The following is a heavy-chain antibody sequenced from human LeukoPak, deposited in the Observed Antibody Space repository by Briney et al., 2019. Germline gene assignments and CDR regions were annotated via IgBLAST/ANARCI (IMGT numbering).Heavy chain of an antibody. V-gene: IGHV3-23*01. CDR1: GFTFSSYA. D-gene: IGHD6-13*01. J-gene: IGHJ5*02. CDR3: ARDPSASIIAAAGSFDP. Sequence: PGGSLRLSCAASGFTFSSYAMSWVRQAPGKGLEWVSAISGSGSSTHYADSVKGRFTISRDNSKNTLYLQMNSLRAEDTAVYYCARDPSASIIAAAGSFDPWGQGTLVTVSS. CDR2: ISGSGSST.